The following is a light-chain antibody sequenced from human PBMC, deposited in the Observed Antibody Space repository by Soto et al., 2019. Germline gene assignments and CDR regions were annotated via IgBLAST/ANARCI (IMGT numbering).Light chain of an antibody. J-gene: IGKJ2*01. Sequence: PCQAPRLLSYGAFFRATGIPDRFSGGGSGTDFTLTISRLEPEDFAVYYCLHYSTSPPYTFGQGAQVQI. CDR3: LHYSTSPPYT. V-gene: IGKV3-20*01. CDR2: GAF.